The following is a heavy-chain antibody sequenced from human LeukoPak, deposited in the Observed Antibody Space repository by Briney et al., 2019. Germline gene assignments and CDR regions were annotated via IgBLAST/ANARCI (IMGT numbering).Heavy chain of an antibody. CDR3: ARDHCSSTSCSSTPTNWFDP. CDR2: ISAYNGNT. Sequence: ASVKVSCKASGYTFTSYGISWVRQAPGQGLEWMGWISAYNGNTNYAQKLQGRVTMTTDTSTSTAYMELRSLRSDDTAVYCCARDHCSSTSCSSTPTNWFDPWGQGTLVTVSS. V-gene: IGHV1-18*01. CDR1: GYTFTSYG. D-gene: IGHD2-2*01. J-gene: IGHJ5*02.